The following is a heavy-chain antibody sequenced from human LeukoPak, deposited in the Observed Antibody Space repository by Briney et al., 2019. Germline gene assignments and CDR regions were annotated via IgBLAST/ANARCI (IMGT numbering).Heavy chain of an antibody. CDR2: ISGSGGST. Sequence: GGSLRLSCAASGFTFSRFGMNWVRQAPGKGLEWVSAISGSGGSTYYADSVKGRFTISRDNSKNTLYLQMNSLRAEDTAVYYCAKYERTYYYYGMDVWGQGTTVTVSS. CDR1: GFTFSRFG. CDR3: AKYERTYYYYGMDV. J-gene: IGHJ6*02. V-gene: IGHV3-23*01. D-gene: IGHD3-16*01.